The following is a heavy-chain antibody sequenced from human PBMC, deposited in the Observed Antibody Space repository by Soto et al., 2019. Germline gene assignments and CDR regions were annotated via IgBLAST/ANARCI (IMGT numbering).Heavy chain of an antibody. V-gene: IGHV3-13*01. CDR2: IGTAGDT. D-gene: IGHD3-10*01. Sequence: PGGSLRLSCAASGFTFSSYDMHWVRQATGKGLEWVSAIGTAGDTYYPGSMKGRFTISRDNSKNTLYLQMNSLRAEDTAVYYCARSGARTYCYMDVWGKGTTVTLSS. CDR1: GFTFSSYD. CDR3: ARSGARTYCYMDV. J-gene: IGHJ6*03.